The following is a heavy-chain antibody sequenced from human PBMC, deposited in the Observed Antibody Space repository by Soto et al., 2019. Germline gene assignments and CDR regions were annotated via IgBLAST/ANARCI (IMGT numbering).Heavy chain of an antibody. V-gene: IGHV4-61*01. CDR1: GGSVTSGSYY. J-gene: IGHJ4*02. Sequence: QVQLQESGPGLVKPSETLSLTCTVSGGSVTSGSYYWSWIRQPPGKGLEWIGYIYYSGSTNYNTSLKRRVTMSLDTSKREFSLNLSSVTAADTAVYYCASGYNSGWYGFDYWGQGTLVTVSS. CDR3: ASGYNSGWYGFDY. CDR2: IYYSGST. D-gene: IGHD6-19*01.